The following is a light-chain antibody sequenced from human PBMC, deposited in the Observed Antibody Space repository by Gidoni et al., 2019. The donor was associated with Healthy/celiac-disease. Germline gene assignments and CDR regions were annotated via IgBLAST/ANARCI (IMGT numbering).Light chain of an antibody. CDR2: RNN. Sequence: QSVLTQPPSASGTPGQRVTISCSGSSANIGSNYVYWYQQLPGTAPKLLISRNNQRPSGVPDRFSGSKSGTSAALAISGLRSEDEADYYCAAWDDSRSGRVFGTGTKVTVL. CDR1: SANIGSNY. CDR3: AAWDDSRSGRV. J-gene: IGLJ1*01. V-gene: IGLV1-47*01.